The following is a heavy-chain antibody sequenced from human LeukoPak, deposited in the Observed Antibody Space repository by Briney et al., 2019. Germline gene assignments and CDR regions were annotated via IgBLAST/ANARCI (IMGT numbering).Heavy chain of an antibody. CDR2: INHSGST. J-gene: IGHJ4*02. V-gene: IGHV4-34*01. CDR1: GGSFSGYY. Sequence: SSEALSLTCAVYGGSFSGYYWSWIRQPPGKGLEWIGEINHSGSTNYNPSLKSRVTISVDTSKNQFSLKLSSVTAADTAVYYCARASSGYSLYYFDYWGQGTLVTVSS. CDR3: ARASSGYSLYYFDY. D-gene: IGHD3-22*01.